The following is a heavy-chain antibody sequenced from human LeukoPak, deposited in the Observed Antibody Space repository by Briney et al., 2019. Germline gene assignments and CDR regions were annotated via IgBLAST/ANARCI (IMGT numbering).Heavy chain of an antibody. CDR3: ARGFQWLGNFGFDY. CDR1: GFTFSSYA. Sequence: GGSLRLSCAASGFTFSSYAMHWVRQAPGKGLEWVAVISYDGSNKYYADSVKGRFTISRDNSKNTLYLQMNSLRAEDTAVYYCARGFQWLGNFGFDYWGQGTLVTVSS. V-gene: IGHV3-30-3*01. CDR2: ISYDGSNK. J-gene: IGHJ4*02. D-gene: IGHD4-23*01.